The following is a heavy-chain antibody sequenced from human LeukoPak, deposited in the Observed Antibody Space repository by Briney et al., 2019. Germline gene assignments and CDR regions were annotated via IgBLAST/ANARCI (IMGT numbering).Heavy chain of an antibody. J-gene: IGHJ4*02. D-gene: IGHD3-3*01. CDR2: IYPGDSDT. CDR3: ARLSEDFWSGYSFFDY. CDR1: TRCR. Sequence: TRCRKGRARWTPEHEKKRMGIIYPGDSDTRYSPSFQGQVTISADKSISTAYLQWSSLKASDTAMYYCARLSEDFWSGYSFFDYWGQGTLVTVSS. V-gene: IGHV5-51*01.